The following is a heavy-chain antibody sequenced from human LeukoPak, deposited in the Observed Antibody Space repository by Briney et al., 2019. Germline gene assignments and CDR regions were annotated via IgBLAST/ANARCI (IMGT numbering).Heavy chain of an antibody. CDR3: ARAGSSWKNWFGP. V-gene: IGHV1-8*03. CDR1: GYTFTSYD. D-gene: IGHD6-13*01. CDR2: MNPNSGNT. J-gene: IGHJ5*02. Sequence: ASVKVSCKASGYTFTSYDINWVRQATGQGLEWMGWMNPNSGNTGYAQKFQGRVTITRNTSISTAYMELSSLRSEDTAVYYCARAGSSWKNWFGPWGQGTLVTVSS.